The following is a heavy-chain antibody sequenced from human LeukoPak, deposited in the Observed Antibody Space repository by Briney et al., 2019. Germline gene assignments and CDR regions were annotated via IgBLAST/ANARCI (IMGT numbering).Heavy chain of an antibody. D-gene: IGHD3-16*01. Sequence: SETLSLTRTVSGGSISSYYWSWIRQPAGKGLEWIGRIYTSGSTNYNPSLKSRVTMSVDTSKNQFSLKLSSVTAADTAVYYCARDLMTNYYYYYYMDVWGKGTTVTVSS. CDR2: IYTSGST. V-gene: IGHV4-4*07. CDR1: GGSISSYY. J-gene: IGHJ6*03. CDR3: ARDLMTNYYYYYYMDV.